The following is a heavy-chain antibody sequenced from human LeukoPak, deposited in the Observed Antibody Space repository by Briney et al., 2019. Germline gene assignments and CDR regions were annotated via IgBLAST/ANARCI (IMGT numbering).Heavy chain of an antibody. Sequence: GESLKISCKGSGYSFTSYWIGWVRQMPGKGLEWMGIIYPGDSDTRYSPSFQGQVTISADKSISTAYLQWSSLKASDTAMYYCATDGGYCSSTSCYGYWGQGTLVTVSS. CDR3: ATDGGYCSSTSCYGY. CDR2: IYPGDSDT. J-gene: IGHJ4*02. D-gene: IGHD2-2*01. CDR1: GYSFTSYW. V-gene: IGHV5-51*01.